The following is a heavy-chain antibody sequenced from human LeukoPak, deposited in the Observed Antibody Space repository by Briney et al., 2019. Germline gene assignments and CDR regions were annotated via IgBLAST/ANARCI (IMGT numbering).Heavy chain of an antibody. J-gene: IGHJ4*02. CDR1: GGSIITTNW. Sequence: PSGTLSLTCAVSGGSIITTNWWSWVRQPPGKGLEWIGEVHLNGATNYNPSLESRVSMSIAKSKNQLSLKLRSVSAADTAIYYCARESGAFSPFGFWGQGTLVTVSS. CDR3: ARESGAFSPFGF. CDR2: VHLNGAT. V-gene: IGHV4-4*02. D-gene: IGHD1-26*01.